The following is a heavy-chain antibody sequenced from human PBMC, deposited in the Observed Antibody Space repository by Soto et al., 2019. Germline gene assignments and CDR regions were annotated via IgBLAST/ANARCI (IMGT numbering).Heavy chain of an antibody. J-gene: IGHJ1*01. CDR3: AREGGSYRPEYFQH. D-gene: IGHD1-26*01. CDR2: ISSIGSYI. V-gene: IGHV3-21*01. Sequence: EVQLVESGGGLVKPGGSLRLSCAASGFTFSSYSMDWVRQAPGKGLVWVSSISSIGSYIYYAVSVKGRFTISRDNAKNSLYLQMHSLRAEDTAVYYCAREGGSYRPEYFQHWGQGTLVTVSS. CDR1: GFTFSSYS.